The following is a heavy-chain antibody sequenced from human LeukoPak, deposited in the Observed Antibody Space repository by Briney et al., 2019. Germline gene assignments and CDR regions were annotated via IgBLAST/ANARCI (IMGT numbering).Heavy chain of an antibody. V-gene: IGHV1-18*01. D-gene: IGHD1-26*01. CDR2: ISTYNGNT. Sequence: ASVKASCKASGYTFTNYGISWVRQAPGQGLEWMGWISTYNGNTNYAQKLQGRVTMTTDTSTSTAYMELRSLRSDDTAVYYCAARSGTYPYYFDYWGQGTLVTVSS. J-gene: IGHJ4*02. CDR3: AARSGTYPYYFDY. CDR1: GYTFTNYG.